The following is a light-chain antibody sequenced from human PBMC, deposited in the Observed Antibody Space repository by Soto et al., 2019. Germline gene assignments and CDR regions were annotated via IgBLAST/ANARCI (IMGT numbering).Light chain of an antibody. J-gene: IGLJ2*01. CDR3: SSYTTTNTQV. CDR2: DVS. Sequence: QSALTQPASVSESPGQSVTISCTGTSSDIGGYNFVSWYQQHPGKAPKLMIYDVSGRPPGVSDRVSASKSGNTASLSISGLQADAEADAYCSSYTTTNTQVFGGGTKLTVL. CDR1: SSDIGGYNF. V-gene: IGLV2-14*01.